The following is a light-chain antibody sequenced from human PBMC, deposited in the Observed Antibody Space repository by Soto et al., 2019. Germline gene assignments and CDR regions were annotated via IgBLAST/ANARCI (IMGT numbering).Light chain of an antibody. CDR2: DAS. CDR3: QQYYRSCT. Sequence: DIQLTQSPSTLSASVGDRVTITCRASQSVTDWLAWYQQKPGKAPKLLIYDASSLQSGVPSRFSGSGSGTEFSLTICSLQPDDFATYYCQQYYRSCTFGQATKVEIK. J-gene: IGKJ2*02. CDR1: QSVTDW. V-gene: IGKV1-5*01.